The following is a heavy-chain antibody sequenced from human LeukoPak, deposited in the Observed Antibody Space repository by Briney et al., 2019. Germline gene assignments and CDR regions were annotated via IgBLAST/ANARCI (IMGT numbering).Heavy chain of an antibody. V-gene: IGHV4-39*01. CDR2: IYYSGST. J-gene: IGHJ4*02. CDR1: GGSISSSSYY. Sequence: SETLSLTCTVSGGSISSSSYYWGWIRQPPGKGLEWIANIYYSGSTYYSPSLRSRVTISVDTSKNQFSLKLTSVTAADTAVYYCARHASVSGNWPRPLDYWGQGSLVTVSS. D-gene: IGHD3-3*01. CDR3: ARHASVSGNWPRPLDY.